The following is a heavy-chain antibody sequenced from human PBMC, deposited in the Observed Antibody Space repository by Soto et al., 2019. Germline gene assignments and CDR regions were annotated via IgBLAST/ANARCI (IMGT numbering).Heavy chain of an antibody. J-gene: IGHJ4*02. D-gene: IGHD1-7*01. V-gene: IGHV4-4*02. CDR2: IYHSGST. CDR1: GGSISSSNW. CDR3: ARGVAELELPL. Sequence: QVQLQESGPGLVKPSGTLSLTCAVSGGSISSSNWWSWVRQPPGKGLEWIGEIYHSGSTNYNPSLKRRVTISVDKSKNQFPLKLRSVTAADTAVYYCARGVAELELPLWGQGTLVTVSS.